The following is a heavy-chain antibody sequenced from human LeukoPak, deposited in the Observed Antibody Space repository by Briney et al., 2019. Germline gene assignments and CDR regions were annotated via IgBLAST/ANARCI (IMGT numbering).Heavy chain of an antibody. CDR2: INAGNGNT. V-gene: IGHV1-3*01. Sequence: ASVKVSCKASGYTFTSYAMHWVRQAPGQRLEWMGWINAGNGNTKYSQKFQGRVTITRDTSASTAYMELSSLRSEDTAVYYCARVEADGELLDYWGQGTLVTVSS. J-gene: IGHJ4*02. D-gene: IGHD1-26*01. CDR3: ARVEADGELLDY. CDR1: GYTFTSYA.